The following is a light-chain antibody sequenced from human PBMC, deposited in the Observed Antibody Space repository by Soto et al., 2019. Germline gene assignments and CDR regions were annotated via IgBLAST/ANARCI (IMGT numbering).Light chain of an antibody. CDR3: QQYNNCPWK. Sequence: ELVGTPIPANLVVSGMRRAPRSCRSSQSISDTLAWYQQKPGQAPRLLIYSASARATGFPARFSGSGSGTDFTLTISSLQSEDFAAYYCQQYNNCPWKFGQGTKVDIK. V-gene: IGKV3-15*01. CDR2: SAS. CDR1: QSISDT. J-gene: IGKJ1*01.